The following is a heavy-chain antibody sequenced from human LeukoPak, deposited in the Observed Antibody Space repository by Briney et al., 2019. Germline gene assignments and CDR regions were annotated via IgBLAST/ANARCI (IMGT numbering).Heavy chain of an antibody. CDR3: ARSSGWPYYFDY. J-gene: IGHJ4*02. D-gene: IGHD6-19*01. V-gene: IGHV3-53*01. Sequence: GGSLRLSCAASGFTVSSNYISWVRQAPGKGLEWVSVIYSGGSTYYADSVKGRFTISRDNSKNTLYLQMNSLRAEDTAVYYCARSSGWPYYFDYWGQGTLVTVSS. CDR1: GFTVSSNY. CDR2: IYSGGST.